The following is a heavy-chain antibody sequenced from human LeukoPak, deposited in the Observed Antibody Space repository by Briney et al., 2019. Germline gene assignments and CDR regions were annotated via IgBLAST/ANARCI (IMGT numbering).Heavy chain of an antibody. CDR3: ARDIFRGYYDFWSGYIGGDY. J-gene: IGHJ4*02. CDR2: ISSSSSTI. CDR1: GFTFSSYS. V-gene: IGHV3-48*01. D-gene: IGHD3-3*01. Sequence: GGSLRLSCAASGFTFSSYSMNWVRQAPGKGLEWVPYISSSSSTIYYADSVKGRFTISRDNAKNSLYLQMNSLRAEDTAVYYCARDIFRGYYDFWSGYIGGDYWGQGTLVTVSS.